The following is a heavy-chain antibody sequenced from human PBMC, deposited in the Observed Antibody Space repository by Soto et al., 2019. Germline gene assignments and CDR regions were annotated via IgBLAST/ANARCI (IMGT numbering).Heavy chain of an antibody. CDR3: AKEPRIRLPDWYFDL. Sequence: GGSLRLSCAASGFTFSSYGMHWVRQAPGKGLEWVAVISYDGSNKYYADSVKGRFTISRDNSKNTLYLQMNSLRAEDTAVYYRAKEPRIRLPDWYFDLWGRGTLVT. CDR2: ISYDGSNK. D-gene: IGHD1-20*01. V-gene: IGHV3-30*18. J-gene: IGHJ2*01. CDR1: GFTFSSYG.